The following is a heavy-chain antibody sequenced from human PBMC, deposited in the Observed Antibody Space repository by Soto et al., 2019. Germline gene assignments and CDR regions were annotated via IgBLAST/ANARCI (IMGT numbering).Heavy chain of an antibody. J-gene: IGHJ4*02. D-gene: IGHD1-1*01. V-gene: IGHV1-18*01. CDR1: GYTFTSYG. Sequence: QVHLVQSGAEVKKPGASVKVSCKASGYTFTSYGITWVRQAPGQGLEWMGWISAHNGNTDYAQKLQGRVIVTRDTSPSPASMELSSLLSADTAVYYCARGRYGDYWGQGALVTVSS. CDR2: ISAHNGNT. CDR3: ARGRYGDY.